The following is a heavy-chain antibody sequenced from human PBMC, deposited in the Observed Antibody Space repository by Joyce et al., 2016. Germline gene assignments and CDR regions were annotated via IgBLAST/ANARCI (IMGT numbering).Heavy chain of an antibody. CDR1: GFTVSSNF. J-gene: IGHJ4*02. CDR2: VDSGGCT. Sequence: EVQLVETGGGLIQPGGSLGLSCAVSGFTVSSNFLSWVRQAPGKGLGWVAIVDSGGCTFYAESVKGRFTISRDNSKNTLYLQMNSLRAEDTAVYYCASTNPDDYWGQGTLVTVSS. CDR3: ASTNPDDY. D-gene: IGHD2-8*01. V-gene: IGHV3-53*02.